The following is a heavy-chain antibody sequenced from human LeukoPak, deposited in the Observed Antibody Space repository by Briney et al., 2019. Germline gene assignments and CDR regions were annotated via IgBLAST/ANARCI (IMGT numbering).Heavy chain of an antibody. CDR2: INPNSGGT. J-gene: IGHJ4*02. D-gene: IGHD3-10*01. V-gene: IGHV1-2*02. Sequence: ASVKVSCKASGYTFTGYYMHWVRQAPGQGLEWMGWINPNSGGTNYAQKFQGRVTMTRDTSISTAYMELSRLRSDDTAVYYCARGGYGVTMVRGVLDYWGQGTPVTVSS. CDR3: ARGGYGVTMVRGVLDY. CDR1: GYTFTGYY.